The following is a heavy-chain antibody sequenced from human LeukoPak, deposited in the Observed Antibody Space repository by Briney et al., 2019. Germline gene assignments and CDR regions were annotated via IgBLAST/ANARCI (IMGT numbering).Heavy chain of an antibody. D-gene: IGHD4-23*01. CDR3: ARVQPPPTVVTPRYYYYGMDV. V-gene: IGHV3-48*02. CDR2: ISSSSSTI. CDR1: GFTFTGYS. Sequence: PGGSLRLSCAASGFTFTGYSMNWVRQAPGKGLEWVSYISSSSSTIYYADSVKGRFTISRDNAKNSLYLQMNSLRDEDTAVYYCARVQPPPTVVTPRYYYYGMDVWGQGTTVTVSS. J-gene: IGHJ6*02.